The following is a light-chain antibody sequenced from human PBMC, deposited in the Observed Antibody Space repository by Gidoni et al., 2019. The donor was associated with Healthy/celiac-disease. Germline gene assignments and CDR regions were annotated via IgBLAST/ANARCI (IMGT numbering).Light chain of an antibody. CDR1: QSISSW. V-gene: IGKV1-5*03. CDR3: QQYNSYST. J-gene: IGKJ1*01. Sequence: DIQMTQSPSTLSASVGDRVTITCRASQSISSWLAWYQQKPGKAPKLLIYKASSLESGVPSRFRGSGSGTEFTLTISSLQPDDFATYYCQQYNSYSTFGHGTKVEIK. CDR2: KAS.